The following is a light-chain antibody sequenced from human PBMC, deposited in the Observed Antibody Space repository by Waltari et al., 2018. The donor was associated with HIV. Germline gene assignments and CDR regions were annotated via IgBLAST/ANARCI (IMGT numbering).Light chain of an antibody. Sequence: DIQMTQSPSSLSASVGDRVTITCQASQDISKYLSWHQQKPGKAPKLLISDASNLQTGVPSRFSGSGSGTDFTFTISSLQPEDIATYFCRQYDNLPFTFGPGTKVDIK. V-gene: IGKV1-33*01. CDR2: DAS. CDR1: QDISKY. J-gene: IGKJ3*01. CDR3: RQYDNLPFT.